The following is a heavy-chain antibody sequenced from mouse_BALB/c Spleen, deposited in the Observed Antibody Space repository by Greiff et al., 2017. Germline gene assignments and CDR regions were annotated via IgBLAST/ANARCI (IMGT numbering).Heavy chain of an antibody. V-gene: IGHV5-17*02. D-gene: IGHD4-1*01. CDR1: GFTFSSFG. CDR3: ARLGPYFDY. Sequence: DVQLVESGGGLVQPGGSRKLSCAASGFTFSSFGMHWVRQAPEKGLEWVAYISSGSSTIYYADTVKCRFTISRDNPKNTLFLQMTSLRSEDTAMYYCARLGPYFDYWGQGTTLTVSS. J-gene: IGHJ2*01. CDR2: ISSGSSTI.